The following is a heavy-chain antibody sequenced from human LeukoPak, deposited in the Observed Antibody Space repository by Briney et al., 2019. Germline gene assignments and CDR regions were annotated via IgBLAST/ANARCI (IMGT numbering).Heavy chain of an antibody. V-gene: IGHV4-59*01. D-gene: IGHD2-15*01. CDR2: IYYSGST. CDR3: AKGQFQTYCSGGSCYVFFDY. J-gene: IGHJ4*02. Sequence: SETLSLTCTVSGGSISSYYWSWIRQPPGKGLEWIGYIYYSGSTNYNPSLKSRVTISVDTSKNQFSLKLSSVTAADTAVYYCAKGQFQTYCSGGSCYVFFDYWGQGTLVTVSS. CDR1: GGSISSYY.